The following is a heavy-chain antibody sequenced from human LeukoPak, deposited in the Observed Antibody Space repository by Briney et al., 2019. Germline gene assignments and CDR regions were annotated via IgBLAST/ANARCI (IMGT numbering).Heavy chain of an antibody. V-gene: IGHV3-21*01. CDR3: ASGLSGSYFDY. CDR1: GFTFSSYS. Sequence: GGSLRLSCAASGFTFSSYSMNWVRQAPGKGLEWVSSISSSSSYIYYADSVKGRFTISRDNTKNSLYLQMNSLRAEDMAVYYCASGLSGSYFDYWGQGTLVTVSS. J-gene: IGHJ4*02. CDR2: ISSSSSYI. D-gene: IGHD3-10*01.